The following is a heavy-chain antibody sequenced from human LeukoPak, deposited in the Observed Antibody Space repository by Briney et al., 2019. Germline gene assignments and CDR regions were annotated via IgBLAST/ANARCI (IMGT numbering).Heavy chain of an antibody. CDR1: GFTFSSYG. CDR2: IGNDGRAK. Sequence: GGSLRLSCAASGFTFSSYGIHWVRQAPGKGLEWVAVIGNDGRAKYYADSVRGRFTISRDNSKNTVYLQMDSLTGGDTAAYYCAKEEGWGVNVFDYWGQGALVTVSS. V-gene: IGHV3-30*18. CDR3: AKEEGWGVNVFDY. J-gene: IGHJ4*02. D-gene: IGHD3-10*01.